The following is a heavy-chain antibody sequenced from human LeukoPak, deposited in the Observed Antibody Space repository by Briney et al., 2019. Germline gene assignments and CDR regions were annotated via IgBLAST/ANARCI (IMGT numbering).Heavy chain of an antibody. CDR1: GYTFTSYD. J-gene: IGHJ6*02. V-gene: IGHV1-8*01. CDR2: MNPNSGNT. CDR3: ARRLSSVTYYYYGMDV. Sequence: GASVKVSCKASGYTFTSYDISWVRQATGQGLEWMGWMNPNSGNTGYAQKFQGRVTMTRNTSISTAYMELSSLRSEDTAVYYCARRLSSVTYYYYGMDVWGQGTTVTVSS. D-gene: IGHD2-21*02.